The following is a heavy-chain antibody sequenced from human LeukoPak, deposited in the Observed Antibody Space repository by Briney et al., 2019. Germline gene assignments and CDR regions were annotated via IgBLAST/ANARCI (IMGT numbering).Heavy chain of an antibody. CDR2: IIPILGIA. V-gene: IGHV1-69*04. D-gene: IGHD3-16*01. CDR3: ARDGAASHDYYYGMDV. CDR1: RGTFSSYA. Sequence: WAKVSCTASRGTFSSYAISSVRQAPGQGLEWMGRIIPILGIANYAQKFQGRVTITADKSTSTAYMELSRLRSEDTAVYYCARDGAASHDYYYGMDVWGQGTTVTVSS. J-gene: IGHJ6*02.